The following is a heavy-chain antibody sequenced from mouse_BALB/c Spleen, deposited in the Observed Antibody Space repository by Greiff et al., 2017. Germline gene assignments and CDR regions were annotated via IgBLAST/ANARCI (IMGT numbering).Heavy chain of an antibody. V-gene: IGHV4-1*02. CDR2: INPDSSTI. CDR3: ARETDYAMDY. CDR1: GFDFRRYW. Sequence: EVKLVESGGGLVQPGGSLKLSCAASGFDFRRYWMSWVRQAPGKGLEWIGEINPDSSTINYTPSLKDKFIISRDNAKNTLYLQMSKVRSEDTALYYCARETDYAMDYWGQGTSVTVSS. J-gene: IGHJ4*01.